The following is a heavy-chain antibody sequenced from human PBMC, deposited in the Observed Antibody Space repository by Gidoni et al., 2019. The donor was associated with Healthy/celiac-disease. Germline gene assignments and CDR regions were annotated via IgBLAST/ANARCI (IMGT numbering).Heavy chain of an antibody. J-gene: IGHJ4*02. CDR3: ARVVVDYGDYAPFQLDY. D-gene: IGHD4-17*01. Sequence: QVQLVQSGAEVKKHGSSVKVSYKASGATFSSYAIRWVRQAPGQGLDWMGGIIPFFGTANYAQKFQGRVTITADESTRTAYMELCSLRSEDTAVYYCARVVVDYGDYAPFQLDYWGQGTLVTFSS. V-gene: IGHV1-69*01. CDR1: GATFSSYA. CDR2: IIPFFGTA.